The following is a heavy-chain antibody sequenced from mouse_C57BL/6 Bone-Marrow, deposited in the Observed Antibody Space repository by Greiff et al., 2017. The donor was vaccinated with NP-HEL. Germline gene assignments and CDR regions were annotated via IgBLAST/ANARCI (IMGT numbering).Heavy chain of an antibody. J-gene: IGHJ3*01. CDR1: GYEFSNYW. V-gene: IGHV1-80*01. CDR2: IYPGDGDT. Sequence: VQLQQSGAELVKPGASVKISCKASGYEFSNYWMNWVKQRPGKGLEWIGQIYPGDGDTNYNGKFKDKATLTADKSSRTAYMQLRRLPSEDSAVFFCARGAYRGQKALVT. CDR3: ARGAY.